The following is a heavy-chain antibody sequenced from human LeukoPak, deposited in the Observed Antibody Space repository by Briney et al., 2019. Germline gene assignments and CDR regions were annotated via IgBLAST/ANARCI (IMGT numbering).Heavy chain of an antibody. CDR3: ASSPLYSGSSHFGY. D-gene: IGHD1-26*01. Sequence: PSETLSLTCTVSGGSISSSSYYWGWIRQPPGKGLEWIGSIYYSGSTYYNPSLKSRVTISVDTSKNQFSLKLSSVTAAGTAVYYCASSPLYSGSSHFGYWGQGTLVTVSS. CDR1: GGSISSSSYY. V-gene: IGHV4-39*01. CDR2: IYYSGST. J-gene: IGHJ4*02.